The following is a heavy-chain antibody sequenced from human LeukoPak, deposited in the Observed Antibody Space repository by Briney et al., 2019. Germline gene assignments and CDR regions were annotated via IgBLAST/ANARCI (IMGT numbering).Heavy chain of an antibody. CDR2: IYYSGST. Sequence: SETLSLTCTVSGGSISSSSYYWGWIRQPPGKGLEWIGSIYYSGSTYYNTSLKSRVTMSVDTSKNQFSLKLSSVTAADTAVYYCARDTGPQGGYFDYWGQGTLVTVSS. D-gene: IGHD1-14*01. V-gene: IGHV4-39*07. J-gene: IGHJ4*02. CDR3: ARDTGPQGGYFDY. CDR1: GGSISSSSYY.